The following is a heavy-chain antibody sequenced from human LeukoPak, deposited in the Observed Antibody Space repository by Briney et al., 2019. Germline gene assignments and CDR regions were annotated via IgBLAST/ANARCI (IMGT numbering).Heavy chain of an antibody. Sequence: ASVKVSCKASGYTFTSYGISWVRQAPGQGLEWMGWINPNSGGTNYAQKFQGRVTMTRDTSISTAYMELSRLRSDDTAVYYCARGGGYSSGWYYYMDVWGKGTTVTVSS. V-gene: IGHV1-2*02. CDR1: GYTFTSYG. CDR3: ARGGGYSSGWYYYMDV. J-gene: IGHJ6*03. D-gene: IGHD6-19*01. CDR2: INPNSGGT.